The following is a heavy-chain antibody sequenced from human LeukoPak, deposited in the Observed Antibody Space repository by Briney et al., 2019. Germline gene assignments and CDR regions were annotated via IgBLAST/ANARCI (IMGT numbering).Heavy chain of an antibody. J-gene: IGHJ4*02. Sequence: PGGSLRLSCAASGFTVSSSYMSWVRQAPGKGLEWVANIKQDGSEKYYVDSVKGRFTISRDNAKNSLYLQMNSLRVEDTAVYYCARVSGSYYFDYWGQGTLVTVSP. CDR3: ARVSGSYYFDY. CDR2: IKQDGSEK. V-gene: IGHV3-7*02. CDR1: GFTVSSSY. D-gene: IGHD3-10*01.